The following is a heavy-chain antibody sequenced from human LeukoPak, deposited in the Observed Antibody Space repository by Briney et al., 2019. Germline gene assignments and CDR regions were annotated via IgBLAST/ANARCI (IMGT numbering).Heavy chain of an antibody. Sequence: GRSLRLSCAASGFTFSSYAMHGVRQAPGKVLGWVAVISYDGSNKYYADSVKGRFTISRDNSTNTLYLQMNSLRAEDTAVYYCARAREGFDYWGQRNLITVSS. D-gene: IGHD3-10*01. J-gene: IGHJ4*02. CDR3: ARAREGFDY. V-gene: IGHV3-30-3*01. CDR1: GFTFSSYA. CDR2: ISYDGSNK.